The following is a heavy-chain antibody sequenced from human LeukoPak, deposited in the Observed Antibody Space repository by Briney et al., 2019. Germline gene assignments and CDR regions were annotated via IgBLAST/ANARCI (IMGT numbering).Heavy chain of an antibody. V-gene: IGHV3-53*01. Sequence: GGSLRLSCAASGFTFSIYNMNWVRQAPGKGLEWVSVIYSGGSTYYADSVKGRFTISRDNSKSTLYIQMNSLRAEDTAVYYCARAKPKNMVRGLIMRRESRYYFDYWGQGTLVTVSS. J-gene: IGHJ4*02. D-gene: IGHD3-10*01. CDR1: GFTFSIYN. CDR2: IYSGGST. CDR3: ARAKPKNMVRGLIMRRESRYYFDY.